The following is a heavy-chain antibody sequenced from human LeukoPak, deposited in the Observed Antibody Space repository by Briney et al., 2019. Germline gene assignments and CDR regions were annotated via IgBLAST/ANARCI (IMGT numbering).Heavy chain of an antibody. D-gene: IGHD6-19*01. Sequence: GGSLRLSCAASGFTFSSYAMSWVRQAPGKGLEWVSAISGSGGSTYYADSVKGRFSISRDNSKNTLYLQMNSLRAEDTAVYYCAKVSVAGTDNDYWGQGTLVTVSS. CDR2: ISGSGGST. CDR3: AKVSVAGTDNDY. J-gene: IGHJ4*02. V-gene: IGHV3-23*01. CDR1: GFTFSSYA.